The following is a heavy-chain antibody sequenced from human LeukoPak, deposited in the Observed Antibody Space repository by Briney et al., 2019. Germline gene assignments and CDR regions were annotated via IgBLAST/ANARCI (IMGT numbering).Heavy chain of an antibody. CDR3: AKNSRGVISPFDY. CDR2: ISGSGGST. V-gene: IGHV3-23*01. Sequence: GGSLRLSCAASGFTFSSYAMSWVRQAPGKGLEWVSAISGSGGSTYYADSVKGRFTISRDNPKNTLYLQMNSLRAEDTAVYYCAKNSRGVISPFDYWGQGTLVTVSS. D-gene: IGHD3-10*01. CDR1: GFTFSSYA. J-gene: IGHJ4*02.